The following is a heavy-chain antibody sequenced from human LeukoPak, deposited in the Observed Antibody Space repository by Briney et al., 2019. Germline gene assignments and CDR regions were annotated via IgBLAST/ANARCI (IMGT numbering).Heavy chain of an antibody. CDR2: ISGSGGRT. V-gene: IGHV3-23*01. D-gene: IGHD3-10*01. CDR3: AKGRITMVRGVADY. CDR1: GFTFSSYA. Sequence: GGSLRLSCAASGFTFSSYAMSWVRQAPGKWLEWVSAISGSGGRTYYADSVKGRFTISRDNSKNTLYLQMNSLRAEDTAVYYCAKGRITMVRGVADYWGQGTLVTVSS. J-gene: IGHJ4*02.